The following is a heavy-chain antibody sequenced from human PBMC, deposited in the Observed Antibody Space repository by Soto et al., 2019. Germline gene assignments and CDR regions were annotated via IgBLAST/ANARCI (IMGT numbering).Heavy chain of an antibody. CDR3: ARIAGLVLGDSHGYYYFMDV. D-gene: IGHD3-10*01. V-gene: IGHV2-70*11. Sequence: SGPTLVNPTQTLTLTCTFSGFSLSTSGMCVSWIRQPPGKALEWLARIDWDDDKYYSTSLKTRLTISKDTSKNQVVLTMTNMDPVDTATYYCARIAGLVLGDSHGYYYFMDVWGKGTTVTVSS. CDR2: IDWDDDK. CDR1: GFSLSTSGMC. J-gene: IGHJ6*03.